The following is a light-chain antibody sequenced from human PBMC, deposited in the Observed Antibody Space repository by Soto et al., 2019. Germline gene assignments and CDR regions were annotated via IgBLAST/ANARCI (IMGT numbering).Light chain of an antibody. J-gene: IGKJ1*01. CDR1: QTVSDNY. CDR2: GAS. Sequence: EIVLTQSPGTLSLSPRQRATLSCRASQTVSDNYLAWYQQKPDQAPRLLIYGASSRAPGIPDRFSGSGSGTDFTLTISRLEPEDFAIYYCHQYAASPRTFGQGTKVEIK. CDR3: HQYAASPRT. V-gene: IGKV3-20*01.